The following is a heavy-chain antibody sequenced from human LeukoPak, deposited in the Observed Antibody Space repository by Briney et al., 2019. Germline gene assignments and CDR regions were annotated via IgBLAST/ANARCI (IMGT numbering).Heavy chain of an antibody. J-gene: IGHJ3*02. CDR3: AREVEMATVDAFDI. D-gene: IGHD5-24*01. V-gene: IGHV3-21*01. CDR1: GFTFSSYS. CDR2: ISSSSRYI. Sequence: GGSLRLSCAASGFTFSSYSMNWVRQAPGKGLEWVSSISSSSRYIDYADSLKGRFTISRDNAKNSLYLQMNSLRAEDTAVYYCAREVEMATVDAFDIWGQGTMVTVSS.